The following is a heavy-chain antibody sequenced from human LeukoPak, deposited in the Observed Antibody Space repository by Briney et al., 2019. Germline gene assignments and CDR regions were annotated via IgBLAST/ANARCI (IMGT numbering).Heavy chain of an antibody. J-gene: IGHJ6*02. CDR2: IDPSDSYT. D-gene: IGHD6-13*01. Sequence: PRESLKISCKGSGYSFTSYWISWVRHMPREGLEWMGRIDPSDSYTNYSPSFQGHVTISADKSISTAFLQWSSLKSSDTAMYYCASTPGIAAAGTLYYYDGMDVWGQGTTVTVSS. CDR3: ASTPGIAAAGTLYYYDGMDV. V-gene: IGHV5-10-1*01. CDR1: GYSFTSYW.